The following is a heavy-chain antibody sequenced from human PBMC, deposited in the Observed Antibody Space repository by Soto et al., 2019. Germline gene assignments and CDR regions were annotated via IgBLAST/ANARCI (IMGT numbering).Heavy chain of an antibody. CDR3: ARDPTVKRSGSYYDSWFDP. V-gene: IGHV1-18*04. CDR2: ISAYNGNT. CDR1: GYTFISYG. J-gene: IGHJ5*02. Sequence: ASVKVSCKASGYTFISYGISWVRQAPGQGLEWMGWISAYNGNTNYAQKLQGRVTMTTDTSTSTAYMELRSLRSDDTAVYYCARDPTVKRSGSYYDSWFDPWGQGTLVTAPQ. D-gene: IGHD3-10*01.